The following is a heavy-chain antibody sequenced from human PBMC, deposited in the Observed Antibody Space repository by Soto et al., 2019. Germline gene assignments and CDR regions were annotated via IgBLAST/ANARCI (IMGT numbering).Heavy chain of an antibody. CDR1: GGTFSSYA. Sequence: AVKVSCKASGGTFSSYAISWVRQAPGQGLEWMGGIIPIFGTANYAQKFQGRVTITADKSTSTAYMELSSLRSEDTAVYYCARARRGDGYNLGYWGQGTLVTVSS. V-gene: IGHV1-69*06. CDR3: ARARRGDGYNLGY. CDR2: IIPIFGTA. D-gene: IGHD5-12*01. J-gene: IGHJ4*02.